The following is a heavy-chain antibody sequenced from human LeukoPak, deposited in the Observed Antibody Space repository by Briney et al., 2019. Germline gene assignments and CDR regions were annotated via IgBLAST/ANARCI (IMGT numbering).Heavy chain of an antibody. V-gene: IGHV4-61*01. CDR1: GGSISSSSYY. CDR2: IYYSGST. D-gene: IGHD3-10*01. CDR3: ARASGSGSYYVDY. J-gene: IGHJ4*02. Sequence: KASETLSLTCTVSGGSISSSSYYWSWIRQPPGKGLEWIGYIYYSGSTNYNPSLKSRVTISVDTSKNQFSLKLSSVTAADTAVYYCARASGSGSYYVDYWGQGTLVTVSS.